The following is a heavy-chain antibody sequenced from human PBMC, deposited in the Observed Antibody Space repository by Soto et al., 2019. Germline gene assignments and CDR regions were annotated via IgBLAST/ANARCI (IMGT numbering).Heavy chain of an antibody. CDR1: GFTSDEFA. D-gene: IGHD3-3*01. CDR3: TRDGDFYGFDV. Sequence: GGSLRLSCTFSGFTSDEFALTWVRQAPGKGLEWLGLVRSKTYDGAAEYAASVKGRFTISRDESTSTAFLQMNRLKTEDTAVYYCTRDGDFYGFDVWGQGTTVTVSS. J-gene: IGHJ6*02. CDR2: VRSKTYDGAA. V-gene: IGHV3-49*04.